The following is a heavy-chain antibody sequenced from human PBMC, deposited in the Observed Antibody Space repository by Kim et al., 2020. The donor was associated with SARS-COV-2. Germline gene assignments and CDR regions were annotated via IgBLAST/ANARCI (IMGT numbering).Heavy chain of an antibody. Sequence: GESLKISCKGSGYSFTSYWIGWVRQMPGKGLEWMGIIYPGDSDTRYSPSFQGQVTISADKSISTAYLQWSSLKASDTAMYYCAILPQGNYCSSTSCYPYYMDVWGKGTTVTVSS. J-gene: IGHJ6*03. V-gene: IGHV5-51*01. D-gene: IGHD2-2*01. CDR1: GYSFTSYW. CDR2: IYPGDSDT. CDR3: AILPQGNYCSSTSCYPYYMDV.